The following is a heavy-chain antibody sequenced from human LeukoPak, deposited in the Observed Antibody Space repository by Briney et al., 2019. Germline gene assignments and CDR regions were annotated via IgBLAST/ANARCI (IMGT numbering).Heavy chain of an antibody. D-gene: IGHD6-6*01. CDR2: IWYDGSNK. CDR3: ARDTLKSSSFYYYYYGMDV. J-gene: IGHJ6*02. Sequence: PGGSLRLSCAASGFTFSSYGMHWVRQAPGKGLEWVAVIWYDGSNKYYADSVKGRFTISRDNSKNTLYLQMNSLRAEDTAVYYCARDTLKSSSFYYYYYGMDVWGQGTTVTVSS. V-gene: IGHV3-30*19. CDR1: GFTFSSYG.